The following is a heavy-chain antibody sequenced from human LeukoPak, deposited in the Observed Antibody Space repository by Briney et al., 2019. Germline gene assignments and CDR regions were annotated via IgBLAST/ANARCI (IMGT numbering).Heavy chain of an antibody. V-gene: IGHV3-30*03. D-gene: IGHD1-26*01. CDR1: GFTFSSYG. J-gene: IGHJ6*03. Sequence: GRSLRLSCAASGFTFSSYGMHWVRQAPGKGLEWVAVISYDGSNKYYADSVKGRFTISRDNAKNSLYLQMNSLRAEDTAVYYCARSGGDYYYYYMDVWGKGTTVTVSS. CDR2: ISYDGSNK. CDR3: ARSGGDYYYYYMDV.